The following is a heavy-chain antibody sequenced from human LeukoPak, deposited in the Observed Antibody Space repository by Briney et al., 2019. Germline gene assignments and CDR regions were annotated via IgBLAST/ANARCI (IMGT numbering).Heavy chain of an antibody. CDR3: ARVSGWYHRGFDY. CDR2: IYSGGST. J-gene: IGHJ4*02. D-gene: IGHD6-19*01. Sequence: PGGSLRLSCAASGFTVSSNYMSWVRQAPGKGLEWVSVIYSGGSTYYADSVKGRFTISRDNSKNTLYLQMDSLRAEDTAVYYCARVSGWYHRGFDYWGQGTLVTVSS. CDR1: GFTVSSNY. V-gene: IGHV3-66*01.